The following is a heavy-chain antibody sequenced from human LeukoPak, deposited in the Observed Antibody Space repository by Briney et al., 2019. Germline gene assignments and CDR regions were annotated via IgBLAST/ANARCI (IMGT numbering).Heavy chain of an antibody. Sequence: GGSLRLSCAASGFTFSSYWMSWVRQAPGKGLEWVANIKQDGSEKYYVDSVKGRFTISRDNAKNSLYLQMNSLRAEDTAVYYCAREYGGNPESGIDSGGKGTLVTVPS. J-gene: IGHJ4*02. CDR1: GFTFSSYW. V-gene: IGHV3-7*01. CDR2: IKQDGSEK. D-gene: IGHD4-23*01. CDR3: AREYGGNPESGIDS.